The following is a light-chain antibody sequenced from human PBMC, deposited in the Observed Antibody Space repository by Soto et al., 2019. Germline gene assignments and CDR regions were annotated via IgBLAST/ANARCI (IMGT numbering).Light chain of an antibody. V-gene: IGKV1-12*01. J-gene: IGKJ4*01. CDR1: QGIGTW. CDR3: QQANHFPLT. CDR2: GAS. Sequence: DLQMTQSPSSVSASVGDRVTITCRASQGIGTWLAWYQQKPGQVPKYLIYGASSLHSGVPSRFSGSGSGTYFTLTISSLQPEDFATYFCQQANHFPLTFGGGTRVEIK.